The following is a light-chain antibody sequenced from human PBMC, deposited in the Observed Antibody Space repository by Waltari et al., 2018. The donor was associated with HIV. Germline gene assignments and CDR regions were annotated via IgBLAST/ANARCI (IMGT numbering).Light chain of an antibody. Sequence: EILMTQSPATLSVSPGERATLSCRASQSVSSNLAWYQQKPGQAPRLLMDSASIRVTGIPARCSGSWSETEFTLTISSLQSEDFAVYYCQQYNNWPRTFGQGTKVDIK. CDR2: SAS. CDR1: QSVSSN. V-gene: IGKV3-15*01. J-gene: IGKJ1*01. CDR3: QQYNNWPRT.